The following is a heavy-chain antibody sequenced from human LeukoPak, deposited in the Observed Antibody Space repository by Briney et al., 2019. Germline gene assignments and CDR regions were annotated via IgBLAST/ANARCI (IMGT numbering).Heavy chain of an antibody. CDR2: IYHSGGT. D-gene: IGHD1-26*01. CDR3: ARAPLGVGAITEGTYWYFDL. J-gene: IGHJ2*01. V-gene: IGHV4-30-2*01. CDR1: GGSISSGGYY. Sequence: SQTLSLTCTVSGGSISSGGYYWSWIRQPPGKGLEWIGYIYHSGGTYYNPSLKSRVTISVDRSKNQFSLKLSSVTAADTAVYYCARAPLGVGAITEGTYWYFDLWGRGTLVTVSS.